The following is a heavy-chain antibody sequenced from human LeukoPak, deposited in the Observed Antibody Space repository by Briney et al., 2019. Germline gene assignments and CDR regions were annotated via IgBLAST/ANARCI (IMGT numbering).Heavy chain of an antibody. J-gene: IGHJ4*02. CDR1: GGSISSSNW. D-gene: IGHD2-15*01. CDR2: IHHSGTT. CDR3: ARAFLVGYSPEEYFFDY. V-gene: IGHV4-4*02. Sequence: PSETLSLTCTVSGGSISSSNWWGWVRQPPGKGLECIGEIHHSGTTNYNPSLKSRVTISVDKSKNEFSLKLNSVTAADTAVYYCARAFLVGYSPEEYFFDYWGQGTLVTVSS.